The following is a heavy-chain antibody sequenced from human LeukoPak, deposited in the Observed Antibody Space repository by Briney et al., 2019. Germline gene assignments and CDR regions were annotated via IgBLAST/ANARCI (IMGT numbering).Heavy chain of an antibody. V-gene: IGHV7-4-1*02. CDR2: INTNTGNP. D-gene: IGHD5-24*01. CDR1: GYTFTSYA. Sequence: GASVKVSCKASGYTFTSYAMNWVRQAPGQGLEWMGWINTNTGNPTYAQGFTGRFVFSLDTSVSTAYLQISSLKAEDTAVYYCARGGRWLQYLGPRLLRYWGQGTLVTVSS. J-gene: IGHJ4*02. CDR3: ARGGRWLQYLGPRLLRY.